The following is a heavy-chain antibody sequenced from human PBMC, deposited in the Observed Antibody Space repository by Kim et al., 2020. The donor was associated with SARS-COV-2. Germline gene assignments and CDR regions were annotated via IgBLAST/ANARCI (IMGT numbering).Heavy chain of an antibody. V-gene: IGHV3-23*01. J-gene: IGHJ5*02. CDR3: AKDRGVVVVAATPLNWFDP. D-gene: IGHD2-15*01. Sequence: GRFTISRDNSKNTLYLQMNSLRAEDTAVYYCAKDRGVVVVAATPLNWFDPWGQGTLVTVSS.